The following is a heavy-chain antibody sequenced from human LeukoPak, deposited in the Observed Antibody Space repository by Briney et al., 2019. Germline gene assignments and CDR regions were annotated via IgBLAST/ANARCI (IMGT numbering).Heavy chain of an antibody. Sequence: ASGTLSLTCAVSGGSISSDNWWSWVRQPPGEGLEWIGEVYHRGVTNFNPSLKSGVTISVDKSKSHFSLKLSSVTAADTAVYYCASRKYYDSTGYFDFWGQGTLVTVSS. CDR2: VYHRGVT. J-gene: IGHJ4*02. CDR3: ASRKYYDSTGYFDF. V-gene: IGHV4-4*02. CDR1: GGSISSDNW. D-gene: IGHD3-22*01.